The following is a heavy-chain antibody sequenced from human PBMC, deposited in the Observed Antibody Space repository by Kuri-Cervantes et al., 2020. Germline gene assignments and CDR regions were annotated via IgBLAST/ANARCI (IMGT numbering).Heavy chain of an antibody. J-gene: IGHJ4*02. V-gene: IGHV1-69*13. Sequence: SVKVSCKASGGTFSSYAISWVRQAPGQGLEWMGGIIPIFGTANYAQKFQGRVTITADESTSTAYMELRSLRSDDTAAYYCARDMGGPNWNYVPFDYWGQGTLVTVSS. D-gene: IGHD1-7*01. CDR1: GGTFSSYA. CDR2: IIPIFGTA. CDR3: ARDMGGPNWNYVPFDY.